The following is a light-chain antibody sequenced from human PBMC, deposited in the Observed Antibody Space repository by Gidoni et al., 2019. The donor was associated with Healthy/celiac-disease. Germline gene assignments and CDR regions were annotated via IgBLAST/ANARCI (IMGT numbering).Light chain of an antibody. CDR3: QQRSNWPLT. V-gene: IGKV3-11*01. J-gene: IGKJ4*01. CDR1: QSVSSY. CDR2: DAS. Sequence: EIVLTQSPDTLSLSPGERATLSCRASQSVSSYFAWYQQKPGQAPRLLIYDASNRATGIPARFSGSGSGTDFTLTISSLEPEDFAVYYCQQRSNWPLTFGGGTKVEIK.